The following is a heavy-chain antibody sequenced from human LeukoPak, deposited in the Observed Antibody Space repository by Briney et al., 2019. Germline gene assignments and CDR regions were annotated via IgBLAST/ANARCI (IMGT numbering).Heavy chain of an antibody. Sequence: SETLSLTCTVSGGSISSYYWSWIRQPPGKGLEWIGYIYYSGSTNYNPSLKSRVTISVDTSKNQFSLKLSSVTAADTAVYYCARDPRAHTAMVTGGYWGQGTLVTVSS. V-gene: IGHV4-59*01. CDR2: IYYSGST. J-gene: IGHJ4*02. D-gene: IGHD5-18*01. CDR1: GGSISSYY. CDR3: ARDPRAHTAMVTGGY.